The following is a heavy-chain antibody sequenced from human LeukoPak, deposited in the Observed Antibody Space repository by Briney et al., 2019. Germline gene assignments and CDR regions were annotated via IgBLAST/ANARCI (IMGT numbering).Heavy chain of an antibody. Sequence: GRSLRLSCTASGFTFSSYAMHWVRQAPGKGQEWVAAISNDGSNKYYTDTVKGRFTISRDNTKNTLYLQMNSLRAEDTAVYYCARDRKAGGVGEFDPWGQGTLVTVSS. CDR2: ISNDGSNK. D-gene: IGHD1-26*01. CDR3: ARDRKAGGVGEFDP. CDR1: GFTFSSYA. V-gene: IGHV3-30*04. J-gene: IGHJ5*02.